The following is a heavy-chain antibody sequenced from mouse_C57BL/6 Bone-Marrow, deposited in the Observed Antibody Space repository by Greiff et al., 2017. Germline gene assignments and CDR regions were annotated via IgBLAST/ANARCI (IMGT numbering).Heavy chain of an antibody. CDR1: GFTFTDYY. CDR2: VYPYNGGT. J-gene: IGHJ2*01. Sequence: VQLKESGPVLVKPGPSVKISCKASGFTFTDYYMHWVKQSHGKSLEWIGLVYPYNGGTSYNQKFKGKATLTVDTSSSTAYMQLSSLTSEDSAVYYCSGRNYYGSSRPFDYWGQGTTLTVSS. D-gene: IGHD1-1*01. CDR3: SGRNYYGSSRPFDY. V-gene: IGHV1-36*01.